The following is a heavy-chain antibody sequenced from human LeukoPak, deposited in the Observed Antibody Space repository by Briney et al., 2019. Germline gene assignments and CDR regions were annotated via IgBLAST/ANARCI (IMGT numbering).Heavy chain of an antibody. CDR1: GYSFTSYW. D-gene: IGHD3-3*01. CDR2: IYPGDSDT. CDR3: ARRGRFWSGQTYTYYMDV. J-gene: IGHJ6*03. V-gene: IGHV5-51*01. Sequence: GESLKISCKGSGYSFTSYWIGWVRQMPGKGLEWMGIIYPGDSDTRYSPSFQGQVTISADKSISTAYLQWSSLKASDTAMYYCARRGRFWSGQTYTYYMDVWGKGTTVTVSS.